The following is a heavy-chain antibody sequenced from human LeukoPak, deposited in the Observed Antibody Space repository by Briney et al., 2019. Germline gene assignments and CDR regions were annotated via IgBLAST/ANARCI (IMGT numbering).Heavy chain of an antibody. V-gene: IGHV3-23*01. Sequence: PGGSLRLSCAASGFTYSNYAMSWVRQAPGKGLEWVSGISDGGTTTYYTDSVRGRFTISRDNSKKTLYLQMNSLRAEDTAVYYCAKDGGSSWYDYWGQGTLVTVSS. D-gene: IGHD6-13*01. CDR2: ISDGGTTT. CDR3: AKDGGSSWYDY. J-gene: IGHJ4*02. CDR1: GFTYSNYA.